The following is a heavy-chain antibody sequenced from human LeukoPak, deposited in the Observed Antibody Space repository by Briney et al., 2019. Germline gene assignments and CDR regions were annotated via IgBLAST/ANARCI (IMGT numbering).Heavy chain of an antibody. CDR2: IYYSGST. CDR1: GGSISSYY. J-gene: IGHJ6*03. V-gene: IGHV4-59*01. Sequence: SETLSLTCTVSGGSISSYYWSWIRQPPGKGLEWIGYIYYSGSTNYNPPLKSRVTISVDTSKNQFSLKLSSVTAADTAVYYCARARPSDDFWSGYFSSPRDYYYMDVWGKGTTVTVSS. CDR3: ARARPSDDFWSGYFSSPRDYYYMDV. D-gene: IGHD3-3*01.